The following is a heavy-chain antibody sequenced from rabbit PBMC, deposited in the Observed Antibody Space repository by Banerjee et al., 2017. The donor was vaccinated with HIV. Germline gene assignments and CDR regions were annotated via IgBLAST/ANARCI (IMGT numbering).Heavy chain of an antibody. CDR1: DFDFSVHYM. CDR2: VYTGSGVT. Sequence: QEQLKETGGGLVQPGGSLTLSCKASDFDFSVHYMSWVRQAPGKGLEWIGYVYTGSGVTWYADWVNGRFTISKASSTTVTLRLNSLTAADTATYFCARGHAGSSWGLDLWGQGTLVTVS. CDR3: ARGHAGSSWGLDL. D-gene: IGHD4-2*01. J-gene: IGHJ3*01. V-gene: IGHV1S45*01.